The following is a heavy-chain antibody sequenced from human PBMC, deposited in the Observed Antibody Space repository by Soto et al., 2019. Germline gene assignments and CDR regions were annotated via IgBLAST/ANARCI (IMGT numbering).Heavy chain of an antibody. CDR1: GFTFSIYS. D-gene: IGHD3-10*01. CDR3: ARDLGDFGEFVDDY. CDR2: ITSSSTYM. J-gene: IGHJ4*02. V-gene: IGHV3-21*06. Sequence: GGSLRLSCAASGFTFSIYSMNWVRQAPGKGLEWVSSITSSSTYMSYADSVQGRFTISRDNAKDSVYLQMNSLRAEDTAVYYCARDLGDFGEFVDDYWGQGTLVTVSS.